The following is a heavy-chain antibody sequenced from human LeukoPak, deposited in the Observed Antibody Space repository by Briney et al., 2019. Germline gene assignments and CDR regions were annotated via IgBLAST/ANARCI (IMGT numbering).Heavy chain of an antibody. CDR1: GFTFSSYA. CDR3: VKGTSDSLSPYDY. J-gene: IGHJ4*02. D-gene: IGHD2-21*02. CDR2: IRSNGGRT. Sequence: TGGSLRLSCSASGFTFSSYAMHWVRQAPGKGLEYVSGIRSNGGRTYYADSVKGRLTISRDNSKNTLYLQMSSLRAEDTAVYYCVKGTSDSLSPYDYWGQGTLVTVSS. V-gene: IGHV3-64D*06.